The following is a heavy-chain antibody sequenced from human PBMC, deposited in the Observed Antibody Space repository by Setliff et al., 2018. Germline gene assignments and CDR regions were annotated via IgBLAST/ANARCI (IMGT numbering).Heavy chain of an antibody. CDR2: IYPGDSDT. D-gene: IGHD3-3*01. CDR3: ARQAIFGSDAFDI. J-gene: IGHJ3*02. Sequence: GESLKISCKGSGYRFTSYWIGWVRPMPGKGLEWMGIIYPGDSDTRYSPSFQGQVTISADKSISTAYLQWSSLKASDTAMYYCARQAIFGSDAFDIWGQGTMVTVSS. CDR1: GYRFTSYW. V-gene: IGHV5-51*01.